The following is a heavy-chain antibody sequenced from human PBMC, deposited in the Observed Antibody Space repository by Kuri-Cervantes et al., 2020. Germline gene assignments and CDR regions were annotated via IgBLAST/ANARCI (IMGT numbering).Heavy chain of an antibody. D-gene: IGHD5-18*01. Sequence: ESLKISCAASGFTFSSYDMHWVRQATGKGLEWVSAIGIAGDTYYPDSVKGRFTISRENAKNSLYLQMSSLRAGDTAVYYCARAGYGHGIIDSWGQGTLVTVSS. CDR3: ARAGYGHGIIDS. J-gene: IGHJ4*02. CDR1: GFTFSSYD. V-gene: IGHV3-13*01. CDR2: IGIAGDT.